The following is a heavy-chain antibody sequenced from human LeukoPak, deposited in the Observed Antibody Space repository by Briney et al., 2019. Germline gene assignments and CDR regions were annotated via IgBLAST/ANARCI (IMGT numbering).Heavy chain of an antibody. Sequence: SETLSLTCTVSGGSISSYYWSWIRQPPGKGLEWIGYIYYSGSTNYNPSLKSRVTISVDTSKNQFSLKLSSVTAADTAVYYCAREDMVRGPYEDYWGQGTLVTVSS. J-gene: IGHJ4*02. V-gene: IGHV4-59*12. CDR3: AREDMVRGPYEDY. CDR1: GGSISSYY. D-gene: IGHD3-10*01. CDR2: IYYSGST.